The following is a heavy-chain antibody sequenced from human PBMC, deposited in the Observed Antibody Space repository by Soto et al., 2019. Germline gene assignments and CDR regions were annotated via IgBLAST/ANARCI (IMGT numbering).Heavy chain of an antibody. Sequence: ASVKVSCKASGYTFTSYVINWVRQATGQGLEWMGWMNPNSGNTGYAQKFQGRVTMTRNTSISTAYMELSSLRSEDTAVYYCARGAVRDDAFDIWGQGTVVTVSS. CDR1: GYTFTSYV. CDR3: ARGAVRDDAFDI. V-gene: IGHV1-8*01. CDR2: MNPNSGNT. J-gene: IGHJ3*02. D-gene: IGHD2-8*01.